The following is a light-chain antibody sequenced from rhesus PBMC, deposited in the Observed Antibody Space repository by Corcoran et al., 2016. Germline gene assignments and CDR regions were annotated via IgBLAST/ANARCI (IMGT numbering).Light chain of an antibody. Sequence: DIQMTQSPSSLSASVGDRVTITCRASENVNNYLHWYQQKPGKAPKLLIYAASTLQSGVPSRLSGGGYRTYYTLAIGSLQPECVETYYCQRSSYTPWTFGRATKVEIK. CDR1: ENVNNY. V-gene: IGKV1-74*01. CDR2: AAS. J-gene: IGKJ1*01. CDR3: QRSSYTPWT.